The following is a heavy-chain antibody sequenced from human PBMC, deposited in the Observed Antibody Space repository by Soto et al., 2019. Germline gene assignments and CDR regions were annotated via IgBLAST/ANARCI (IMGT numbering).Heavy chain of an antibody. D-gene: IGHD2-2*01. CDR3: AKDIFHGGPAAMGRVFDY. J-gene: IGHJ4*02. V-gene: IGHV3-9*01. CDR1: GFTFDDYA. Sequence: GGSLRLSCAASGFTFDDYAMHWVRQAPGKGLEWVSGISGNSGSIGYADSVKGRFTISRDNAKNSLYLQMNSLRAEDTALYYCAKDIFHGGPAAMGRVFDYWGQGTLVTVSS. CDR2: ISGNSGSI.